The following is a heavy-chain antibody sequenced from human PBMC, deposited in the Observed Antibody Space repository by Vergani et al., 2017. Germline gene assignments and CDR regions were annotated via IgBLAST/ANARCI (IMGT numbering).Heavy chain of an antibody. CDR2: INPSGGST. D-gene: IGHD7-27*01. Sequence: QVQLVQSGAEVKKPGASVKVSCKASGYTFTGYYMHWVRQAPGQGLEWMGWINPSGGSTSYAQKFQGRVTMTTDISASTAYMELRSLRSDDTAMYYCARPNWGYGGMDVWGQGTTVTVSS. J-gene: IGHJ6*02. CDR1: GYTFTGYY. V-gene: IGHV1-46*01. CDR3: ARPNWGYGGMDV.